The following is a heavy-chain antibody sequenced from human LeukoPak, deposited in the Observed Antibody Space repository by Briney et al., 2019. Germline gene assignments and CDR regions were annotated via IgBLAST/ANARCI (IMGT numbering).Heavy chain of an antibody. Sequence: GGSLRLSCAASGFTFSNYAMHWVRQAPGKGLEYVSAITSNGRSTYYASSVKGRFTISRDNSKNTMYLQMGSLRAEDMAVYYCARGRGGYYDYWGQGALVTVSS. CDR1: GFTFSNYA. CDR3: ARGRGGYYDY. V-gene: IGHV3-64*01. J-gene: IGHJ4*02. D-gene: IGHD3-22*01. CDR2: ITSNGRST.